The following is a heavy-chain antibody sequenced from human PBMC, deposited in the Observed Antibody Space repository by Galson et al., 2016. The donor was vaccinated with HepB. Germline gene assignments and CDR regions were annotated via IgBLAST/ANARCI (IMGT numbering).Heavy chain of an antibody. Sequence: SLRLSCAASGFTFESYRMTWVRQAPGKGLEWVSTISGSDYRTYYADSVKGRFTISRDNSKNTLYLQMNSQRDEDTALYYCAKERSEGAGSDYWGQGTLVTVSS. CDR1: GFTFESYR. CDR2: ISGSDYRT. V-gene: IGHV3-23*01. D-gene: IGHD1-14*01. J-gene: IGHJ4*02. CDR3: AKERSEGAGSDY.